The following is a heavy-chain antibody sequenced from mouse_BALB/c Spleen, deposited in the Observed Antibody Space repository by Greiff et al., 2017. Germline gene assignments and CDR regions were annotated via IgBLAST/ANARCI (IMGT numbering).Heavy chain of an antibody. V-gene: IGHV14-4*02. Sequence: LVESGAELVRSGASVKLSCTASGFNIKDYYMHWVKQRPEQGLEWIGWIDPENGDTEYAPKFQGKATMTADTSSNTAYLQLSSLTSEDTAVYYCNEGYGTAWFAYWGQGTLVTVSA. D-gene: IGHD1-2*01. CDR1: GFNIKDYY. CDR2: IDPENGDT. J-gene: IGHJ3*01. CDR3: NEGYGTAWFAY.